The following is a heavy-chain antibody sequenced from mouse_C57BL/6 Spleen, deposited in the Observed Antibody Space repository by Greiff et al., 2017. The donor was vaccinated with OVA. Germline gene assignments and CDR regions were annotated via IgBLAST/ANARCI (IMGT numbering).Heavy chain of an antibody. CDR2: IYPGDGDT. Sequence: QVQLQQSGPELVKPGASVKISCKASGYAFSSSWMNWVKPRPGKGLEWIGRIYPGDGDTNYNGKFKGKATLTADKSSSTAYMQLSSLTSEDSAVYFCARRDSFDYWGQGTTLTVSS. CDR3: ARRDSFDY. J-gene: IGHJ2*01. CDR1: GYAFSSSW. V-gene: IGHV1-82*01.